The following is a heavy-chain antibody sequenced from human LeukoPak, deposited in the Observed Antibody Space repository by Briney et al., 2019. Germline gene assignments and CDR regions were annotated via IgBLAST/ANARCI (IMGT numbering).Heavy chain of an antibody. D-gene: IGHD2-2*01. J-gene: IGHJ4*02. V-gene: IGHV4-61*01. CDR2: IYNSGST. CDR3: ARGYCGSTSCYGVFDY. CDR1: GGSFSSDIYY. Sequence: SETLSLTCTVSGGSFSSDIYYWSWLRQPPGKGLEWIVYIYNSGSTNYNPSLKSRVTISVYTSKDQFSLRLSSVTAADTAVYYCARGYCGSTSCYGVFDYGGQGTLVTVSS.